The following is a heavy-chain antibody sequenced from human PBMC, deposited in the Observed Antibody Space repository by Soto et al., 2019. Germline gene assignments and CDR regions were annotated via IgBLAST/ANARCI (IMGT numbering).Heavy chain of an antibody. CDR1: GYTFTSYD. D-gene: IGHD4-17*01. CDR3: ARTRKPVTTRAYFDY. J-gene: IGHJ4*02. V-gene: IGHV1-8*01. CDR2: MNPNSGNT. Sequence: ASVKVSCKASGYTFTSYDINRVRQATGQGLEWMGWMNPNSGNTGYAQKFQGRVTMTRNTSISTAYMELSSLRSEDTAVYYCARTRKPVTTRAYFDYWGQGTLVTVSS.